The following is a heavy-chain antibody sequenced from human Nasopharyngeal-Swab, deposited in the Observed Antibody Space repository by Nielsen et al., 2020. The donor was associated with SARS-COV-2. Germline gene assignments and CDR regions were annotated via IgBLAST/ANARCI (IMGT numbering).Heavy chain of an antibody. J-gene: IGHJ4*02. CDR1: GITFSNAW. Sequence: GSLRLSCAASGITFSNAWMSWVRQAPGKRLEWIGRIKSKTDGGTTDYAAPVKGRFTISRDDSKNTLFLQMNSLKTEDTAVYYCTTPGSYPGIDYWGQGTLVTVSS. CDR3: TTPGSYPGIDY. CDR2: IKSKTDGGTT. V-gene: IGHV3-15*01. D-gene: IGHD1-26*01.